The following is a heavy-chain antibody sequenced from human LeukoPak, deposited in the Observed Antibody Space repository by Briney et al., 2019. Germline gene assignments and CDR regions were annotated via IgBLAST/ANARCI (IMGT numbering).Heavy chain of an antibody. J-gene: IGHJ4*02. Sequence: PGGSLRLSCAASGFTFSSYAMSWVRQAPGKGLEWVSGISGSGGSTYYADSVKGRFTISRDNSKNTLYLQMNSLRAEDTAVYYCAKDGYYGSGRIYYFDYWGQGTLVTVSS. CDR2: ISGSGGST. V-gene: IGHV3-23*01. D-gene: IGHD3-10*01. CDR3: AKDGYYGSGRIYYFDY. CDR1: GFTFSSYA.